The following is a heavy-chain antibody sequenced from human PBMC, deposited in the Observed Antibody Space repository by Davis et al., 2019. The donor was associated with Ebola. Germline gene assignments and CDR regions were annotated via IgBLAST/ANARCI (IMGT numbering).Heavy chain of an antibody. D-gene: IGHD5-18*01. CDR1: GFTFSSYG. V-gene: IGHV3-33*08. CDR2: IWYDGSNK. CDR3: ARDEPNGYSYGSIFDY. J-gene: IGHJ4*02. Sequence: GESLKISCAASGFTFSSYGMHWVRQAPGKGLEWVAVIWYDGSNKYYADSVKGRFTISRDNSKNTLYLQMNSLRAEDTAVYYCARDEPNGYSYGSIFDYWGQGTLVTVSS.